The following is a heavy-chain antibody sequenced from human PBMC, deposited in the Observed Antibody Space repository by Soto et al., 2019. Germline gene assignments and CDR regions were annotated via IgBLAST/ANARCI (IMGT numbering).Heavy chain of an antibody. CDR2: IYYSGSA. CDR3: ERGVGFGYYSYHMDL. CDR1: GGSVSNISDY. V-gene: IGHV4-61*01. Sequence: SETLSLTCTVSGGSVSNISDYWSWVRQPPGKGLEWIGYIYYSGSADYNPSLGSRVTISLDTSKNQFSLKLSSVTTADTAVYYCERGVGFGYYSYHMDLWGKGPTVTVSS. D-gene: IGHD3-10*01. J-gene: IGHJ6*04.